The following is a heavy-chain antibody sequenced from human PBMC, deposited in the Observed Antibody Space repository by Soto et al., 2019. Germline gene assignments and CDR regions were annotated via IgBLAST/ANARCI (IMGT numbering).Heavy chain of an antibody. D-gene: IGHD1-26*01. CDR2: IVPIFGTA. J-gene: IGHJ4*02. V-gene: IGHV1-69*13. Sequence: SVKVSCKASRGTFRSNAISWVRQAPGQGLEWMGGIVPIFGTANYAQKFQGRVTITADESTSTGYMDLSSLTSEDTAVYYCARADESLGPVYYFDSWGQGTLVTVSS. CDR1: RGTFRSNA. CDR3: ARADESLGPVYYFDS.